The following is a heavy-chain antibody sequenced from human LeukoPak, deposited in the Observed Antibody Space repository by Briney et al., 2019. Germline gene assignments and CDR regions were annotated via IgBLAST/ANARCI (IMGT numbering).Heavy chain of an antibody. CDR2: IYYSGST. D-gene: IGHD3-9*01. Sequence: SETLSFTCTVSGGSISSYYWSWIRQPPGKGLEWIGYIYYSGSTNYNPSLKSRVTISVDTSKNQFSLKLSSVTAADTAVYYCASFNILTGYVMGAFDYWGQGTLVTVSS. CDR1: GGSISSYY. CDR3: ASFNILTGYVMGAFDY. V-gene: IGHV4-59*01. J-gene: IGHJ4*02.